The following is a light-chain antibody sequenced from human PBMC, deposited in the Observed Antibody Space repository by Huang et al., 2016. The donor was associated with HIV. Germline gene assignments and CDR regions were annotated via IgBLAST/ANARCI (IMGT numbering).Light chain of an antibody. Sequence: EIVLTQSRATLSLSPGERATRSCRASQSVSSYLAWYQQKLGQAPRLLIYDASNRATGIPARFSGSGSGTDFTLTISSLEPEDFAVYYCQQRSNWAPITFGGGTKVEIK. V-gene: IGKV3-11*01. CDR3: QQRSNWAPIT. CDR1: QSVSSY. J-gene: IGKJ4*01. CDR2: DAS.